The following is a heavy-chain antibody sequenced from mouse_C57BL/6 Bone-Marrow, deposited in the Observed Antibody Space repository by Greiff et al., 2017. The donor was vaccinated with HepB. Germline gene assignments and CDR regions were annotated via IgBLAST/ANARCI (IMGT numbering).Heavy chain of an antibody. CDR1: GYSITSGYY. J-gene: IGHJ2*01. CDR3: ARGIYYGYDGGDFDY. V-gene: IGHV3-6*01. Sequence: EVQLQQSGPGLVKPSQSLSLTCSVTGYSITSGYYWNWIRQFPGNKLEWMGYISYDGSNNYNPSLKNRISITRDTSKNQFFLKLNSVTTEDTATYYCARGIYYGYDGGDFDYWGQGTTLTVSS. CDR2: ISYDGSN. D-gene: IGHD2-2*01.